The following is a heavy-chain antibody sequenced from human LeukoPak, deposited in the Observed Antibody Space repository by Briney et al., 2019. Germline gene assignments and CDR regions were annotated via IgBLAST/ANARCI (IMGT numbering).Heavy chain of an antibody. CDR1: GYTFTTYF. V-gene: IGHV1-46*01. D-gene: IGHD3-10*01. J-gene: IGHJ4*02. Sequence: ASVRVSCKASGYTFTTYFMHWVRQALGQGLEWMGVINTSGGSTNYAQKFQGRVTITRDTSTSTVYMELSSLRSEDTAVYHCARGRGSGTYSARDFDYWGQGTLVTVSS. CDR2: INTSGGST. CDR3: ARGRGSGTYSARDFDY.